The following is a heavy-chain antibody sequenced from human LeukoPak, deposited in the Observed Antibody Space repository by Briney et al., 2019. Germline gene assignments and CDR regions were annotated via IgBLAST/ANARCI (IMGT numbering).Heavy chain of an antibody. D-gene: IGHD6-6*01. V-gene: IGHV3-23*01. J-gene: IGHJ4*02. CDR1: GFTFSSYA. Sequence: GGSLRLSCAASGFTFSSYAMSWVRQAPGKGLEWVSSISGGGTTTFYADSVTGRFTISRDNSKKNLYLQMNNLRADDTAVYYCAREVGSSSADCWGQGTLVTVSS. CDR2: ISGGGTTT. CDR3: AREVGSSSADC.